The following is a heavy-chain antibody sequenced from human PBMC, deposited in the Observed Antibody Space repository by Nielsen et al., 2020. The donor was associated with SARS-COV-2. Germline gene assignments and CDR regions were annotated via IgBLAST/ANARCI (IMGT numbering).Heavy chain of an antibody. Sequence: GESLKISCAASGFTFSSYAMHWVRQAPGKGLEYVSAISSNGGSTYYANSVKGRFTISRDNAKNSLYLQMNSLRAEDTAVYYCARVGTEWFGDLLGFDYWGQGTLVTVSS. V-gene: IGHV3-64*01. CDR2: ISSNGGST. CDR3: ARVGTEWFGDLLGFDY. D-gene: IGHD3-10*01. CDR1: GFTFSSYA. J-gene: IGHJ4*02.